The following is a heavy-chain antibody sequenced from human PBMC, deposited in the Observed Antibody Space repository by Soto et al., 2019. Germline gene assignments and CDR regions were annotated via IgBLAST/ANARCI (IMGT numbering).Heavy chain of an antibody. CDR3: TRFPRGNSVTPVNNLDY. Sequence: GGSLRLSCATSGFAFSGSAMHWVRQASGKGLEWVGRIRSKTNNYATSYAASVRGRFTVSRDDSKNTTYLQMNSLKTEDTAVYYCTRFPRGNSVTPVNNLDYWGQGTLVTVSS. V-gene: IGHV3-73*01. D-gene: IGHD4-17*01. CDR1: GFAFSGSA. CDR2: IRSKTNNYAT. J-gene: IGHJ4*02.